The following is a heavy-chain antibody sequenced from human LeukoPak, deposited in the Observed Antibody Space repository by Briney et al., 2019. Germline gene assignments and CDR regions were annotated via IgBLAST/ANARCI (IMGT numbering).Heavy chain of an antibody. Sequence: SVKVSCKASGGTFSSYAISWVRQAPGQGLEWMGRIIPIFGTANYAQKFQGRVTITTDESTSTAYMELSSLRSEDTAVYYCVRVGYGDYLDYWGQGTLVTVSS. CDR2: IIPIFGTA. V-gene: IGHV1-69*05. CDR3: VRVGYGDYLDY. J-gene: IGHJ4*02. CDR1: GGTFSSYA. D-gene: IGHD4-17*01.